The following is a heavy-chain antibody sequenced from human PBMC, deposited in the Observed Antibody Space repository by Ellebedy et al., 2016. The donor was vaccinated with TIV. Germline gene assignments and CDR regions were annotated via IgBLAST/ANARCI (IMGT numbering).Heavy chain of an antibody. D-gene: IGHD2-8*01. CDR2: ISATSVN. CDR3: AKDLPNWANDY. Sequence: GESLKISXEASGFDFDDYAMNWVRQAPGRGLEWVAYISATSVNFYADSVQGRFTISRDRAKQSVYLQMNSLRVDDTAIYYCAKDLPNWANDYWGQGVLVTVSS. J-gene: IGHJ4*02. CDR1: GFDFDDYA. V-gene: IGHV3-69-1*02.